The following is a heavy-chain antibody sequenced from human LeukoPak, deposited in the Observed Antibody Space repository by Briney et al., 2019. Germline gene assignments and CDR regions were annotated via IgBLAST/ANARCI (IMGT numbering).Heavy chain of an antibody. CDR1: GGSISTSTYY. CDR3: ARRTVTNGWFRIDY. D-gene: IGHD6-19*01. V-gene: IGHV4-39*07. CDR2: IYSGGST. J-gene: IGHJ4*02. Sequence: SETLSLTCTVSGGSISTSTYYWVWIRQPPGKGLEWIGNIYSGGSTYYNASLKSRVTISVDTSKNEFSLKLSSVTAADTALYYCARRTVTNGWFRIDYWGQGSLAIVSS.